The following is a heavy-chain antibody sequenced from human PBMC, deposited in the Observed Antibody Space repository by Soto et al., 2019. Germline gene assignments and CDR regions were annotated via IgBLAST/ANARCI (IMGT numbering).Heavy chain of an antibody. J-gene: IGHJ4*02. CDR3: ARGVDAGVDY. V-gene: IGHV1-8*01. CDR1: GYTFANYD. CDR2: MSPSSGDT. Sequence: ASVKVSCKASGYTFANYDINWLRQAAGQGLGWMGWMSPSSGDTGYAQKFQGRVTMTRDTSINTAYVELSSLRSEDTALYYCARGVDAGVDYWGQGTLVTVSS. D-gene: IGHD3-10*01.